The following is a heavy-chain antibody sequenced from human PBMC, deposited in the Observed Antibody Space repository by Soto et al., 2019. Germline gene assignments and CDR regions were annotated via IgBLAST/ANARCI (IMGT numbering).Heavy chain of an antibody. Sequence: SETLSLTCTVSGGSISSYYWSWIRQPPGKGLEWIGYIYYSGSTNYNPSLKSRVTISVDTSKNQFSLKMSSVTAADTAVYYCARMDLHYGYSSGWYKVGAFDIWGQGTMVTVSS. J-gene: IGHJ3*02. CDR2: IYYSGST. CDR3: ARMDLHYGYSSGWYKVGAFDI. D-gene: IGHD6-19*01. CDR1: GGSISSYY. V-gene: IGHV4-59*01.